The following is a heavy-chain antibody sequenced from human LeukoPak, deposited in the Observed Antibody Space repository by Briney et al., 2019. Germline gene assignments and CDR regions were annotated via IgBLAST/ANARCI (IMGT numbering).Heavy chain of an antibody. CDR2: ISWDSGTI. Sequence: PGGSLRLSCAASGFTFDDYAMHWVRQAPGKGLEWVSGISWDSGTIDYADSVKGRFTISRDNAKNSLYLQMNSLRAEDTAVYYCAKVDYGDYPYYYGMDVWGQGTTVTVSS. V-gene: IGHV3-9*01. CDR1: GFTFDDYA. J-gene: IGHJ6*02. D-gene: IGHD4-17*01. CDR3: AKVDYGDYPYYYGMDV.